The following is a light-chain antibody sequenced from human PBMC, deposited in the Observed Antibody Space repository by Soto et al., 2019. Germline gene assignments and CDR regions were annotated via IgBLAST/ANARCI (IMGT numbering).Light chain of an antibody. CDR2: GAF. CDR3: QQYNVWPLT. J-gene: IGKJ1*01. Sequence: IVMTKSAVTLSVSPGERVTLSCRASQSVSSNLAWYQQKPGQAPSLLIYGAFTRATGIPARFSGTGSGTEFTLTISSLQSEDFALYYCQQYNVWPLTFGQGTKVDIK. CDR1: QSVSSN. V-gene: IGKV3-15*01.